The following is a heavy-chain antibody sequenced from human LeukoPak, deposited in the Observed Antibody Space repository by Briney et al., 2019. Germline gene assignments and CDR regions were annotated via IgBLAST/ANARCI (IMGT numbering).Heavy chain of an antibody. CDR1: GGSISSYY. CDR3: ARHTNWFDV. CDR2: IYNYGGST. V-gene: IGHV4-59*08. Sequence: SETLSLTCTVSGGSISSYYWSWVRQPPGKGLEWIGYIYNYGGSTKYNPSLESRVTISLDMSKNQFSLKLSSVTAADTAVYYCARHTNWFDVWGQGTLVTVSS. J-gene: IGHJ5*02.